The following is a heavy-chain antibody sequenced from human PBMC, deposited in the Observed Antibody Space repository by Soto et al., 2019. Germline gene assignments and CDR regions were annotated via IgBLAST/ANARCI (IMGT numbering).Heavy chain of an antibody. CDR2: IKQDGSEE. CDR3: ARTHGAYYAWDY. Sequence: EVQLVESGGGLVQPGGSLRLSCAASGFTFSTYWMSWVRQAPGKGLEWAANIKQDGSEEYYVDSVKGRFTISRDNAKNSLYLQMNSLRGEDTAVYYCARTHGAYYAWDYWGQGTLVTVSS. J-gene: IGHJ4*02. V-gene: IGHV3-7*04. CDR1: GFTFSTYW. D-gene: IGHD3-10*01.